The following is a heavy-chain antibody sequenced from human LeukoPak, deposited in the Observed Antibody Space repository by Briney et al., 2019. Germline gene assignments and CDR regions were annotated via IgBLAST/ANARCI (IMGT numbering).Heavy chain of an antibody. D-gene: IGHD1-26*01. V-gene: IGHV1-46*01. CDR3: ARVPQVGATFDY. CDR2: INPSGGST. Sequence: ASVKVSCKASGYTFTSYYMHWVRQAPGQGLEWMGIINPSGGSTSYAQKFQGRVTMTRDTPTSTVYMELSSLRSEDTAVYYCARVPQVGATFDYWGQGTLVTVSS. J-gene: IGHJ4*02. CDR1: GYTFTSYY.